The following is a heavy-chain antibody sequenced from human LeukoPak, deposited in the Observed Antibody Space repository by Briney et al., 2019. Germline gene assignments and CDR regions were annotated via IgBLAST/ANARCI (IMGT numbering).Heavy chain of an antibody. CDR3: AREGYYYDSSGQYFQH. V-gene: IGHV1-69*05. J-gene: IGHJ1*01. Sequence: GASVKVSCKASGGTFSSYAISWVRQAPGQGLEWMGGIIPIFGTANYAQNFQGRVTITTDESTSTANMELSSLRSEDTAVYYCAREGYYYDSSGQYFQHWGQGTLVTVSS. CDR1: GGTFSSYA. D-gene: IGHD3-22*01. CDR2: IIPIFGTA.